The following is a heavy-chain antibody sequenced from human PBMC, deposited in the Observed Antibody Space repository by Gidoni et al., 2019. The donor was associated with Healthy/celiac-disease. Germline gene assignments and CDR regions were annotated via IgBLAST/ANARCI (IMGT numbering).Heavy chain of an antibody. CDR1: GFTFSSYG. D-gene: IGHD6-19*01. Sequence: QVQLVESGGGVVQPGRSLRLSCAASGFTFSSYGMHWVRQAPGKGLEWVAVISYDGSNKYYADSVKGRFTISRDNSKNTLYLQMNSLRAEDTAVYYCAKFARSGWLESNAFDIWGQGTMVTVSS. V-gene: IGHV3-30*18. J-gene: IGHJ3*02. CDR3: AKFARSGWLESNAFDI. CDR2: ISYDGSNK.